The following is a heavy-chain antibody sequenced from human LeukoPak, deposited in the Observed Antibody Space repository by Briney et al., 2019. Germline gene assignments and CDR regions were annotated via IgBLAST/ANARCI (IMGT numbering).Heavy chain of an antibody. D-gene: IGHD6-19*01. V-gene: IGHV3-23*01. J-gene: IGHJ4*02. Sequence: GGSLRLSCSASGFTFSSYALRWVRQAPGKGLEWVSVISGSDGSTYYADSVEGRFIISRDNSKNTLHLQMNSLRAEDTAVYYCAKGSRIAVAGTFDYWGQGTLVTVSS. CDR1: GFTFSSYA. CDR3: AKGSRIAVAGTFDY. CDR2: ISGSDGST.